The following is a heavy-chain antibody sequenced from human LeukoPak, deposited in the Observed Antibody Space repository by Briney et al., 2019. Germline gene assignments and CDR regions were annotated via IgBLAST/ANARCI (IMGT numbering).Heavy chain of an antibody. CDR2: IKSKSDGDSK. Sequence: PGGSLRLSCVASGLSLSHAWMRWVRQTPRKGLEWIGRIKSKSDGDSKDYAAPVRDRFTISRDDWKDTVFLEMTTLRTEDTGVYFCTTAPSYYNFNSFDYWGQGTVVTVSS. J-gene: IGHJ4*02. CDR1: GLSLSHAW. CDR3: TTAPSYYNFNSFDY. D-gene: IGHD3-3*01. V-gene: IGHV3-15*01.